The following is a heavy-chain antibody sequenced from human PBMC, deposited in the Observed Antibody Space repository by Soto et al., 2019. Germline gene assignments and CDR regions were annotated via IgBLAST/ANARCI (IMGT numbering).Heavy chain of an antibody. J-gene: IGHJ4*02. CDR1: GFTFNTFT. Sequence: GGSLSLSCAASGFTFNTFTMNWVRQAPGKGLEWVSSISGGSHYIYYADSLKGRFTISRDNAKNSLYLQMNSLRAEDTAVYYCARGYSGHDSVDYWGQGTLVTVSS. V-gene: IGHV3-21*06. CDR3: ARGYSGHDSVDY. D-gene: IGHD5-12*01. CDR2: ISGGSHYI.